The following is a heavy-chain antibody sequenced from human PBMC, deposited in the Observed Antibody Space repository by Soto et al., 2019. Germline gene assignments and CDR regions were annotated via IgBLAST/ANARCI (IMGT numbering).Heavy chain of an antibody. D-gene: IGHD2-15*01. V-gene: IGHV3-7*01. CDR2: IKPDGSER. CDR3: VRDDGFCTGGSCYDVLDI. Sequence: EVQLVESGGGLVQPGGSLRLSCAASGFIFSGYWMTWVRQPPGKGLEWVANIKPDGSERDYMNSGKGRFTISRDNAKNSLYLQMNSLRAEDTAVYYCVRDDGFCTGGSCYDVLDIWGQGTEVTVSS. CDR1: GFIFSGYW. J-gene: IGHJ3*02.